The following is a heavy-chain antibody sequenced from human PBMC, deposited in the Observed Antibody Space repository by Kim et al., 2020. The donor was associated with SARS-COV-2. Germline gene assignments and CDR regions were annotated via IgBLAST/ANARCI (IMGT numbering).Heavy chain of an antibody. Sequence: GGSLRLSCAASGFTFSNYGMHWVRQAPGKGLEWVAVISYDGSSKYNVDSVKGRFTISRDNSKDTLYLQMNSLRADDTAVYYCAKPRQADGISSAFDCWGQGTLVIVSS. CDR1: GFTFSNYG. J-gene: IGHJ4*02. V-gene: IGHV3-30*18. CDR2: ISYDGSSK. CDR3: AKPRQADGISSAFDC. D-gene: IGHD6-6*01.